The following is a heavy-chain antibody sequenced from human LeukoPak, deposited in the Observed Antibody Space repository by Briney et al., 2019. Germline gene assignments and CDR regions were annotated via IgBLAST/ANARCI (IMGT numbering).Heavy chain of an antibody. D-gene: IGHD2-21*01. CDR2: ISWDGGST. V-gene: IGHV3-43D*03. J-gene: IGHJ6*03. Sequence: GGSLRLSFAASGFTFDDYAMHWVRQAPGKGLEWVSLISWDGGSTYYADSVKGRFTISRDNAKDSLYLQMNSLRAEDTAVYYCAREGMVITYMDVWGKGTTVTISS. CDR1: GFTFDDYA. CDR3: AREGMVITYMDV.